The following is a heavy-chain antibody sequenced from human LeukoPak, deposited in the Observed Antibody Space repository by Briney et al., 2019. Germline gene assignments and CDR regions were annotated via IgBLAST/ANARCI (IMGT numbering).Heavy chain of an antibody. Sequence: GGSLRLSCAASGFTFSSYGMHWVRQAPGKGLEWVAVISYDGSNKYYADSVKGRFTISRDNSKNTLYLQMNSLRAEDTAVYYCAKDHYDILTGYYTPDAFDIWGHGTMVTVSS. CDR2: ISYDGSNK. J-gene: IGHJ3*02. D-gene: IGHD3-9*01. CDR1: GFTFSSYG. CDR3: AKDHYDILTGYYTPDAFDI. V-gene: IGHV3-30*18.